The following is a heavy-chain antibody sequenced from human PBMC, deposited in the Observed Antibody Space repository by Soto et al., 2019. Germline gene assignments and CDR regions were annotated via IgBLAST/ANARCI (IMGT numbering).Heavy chain of an antibody. CDR2: IIPIFGTA. CDR3: ARDPHFWDTAMAPLDY. D-gene: IGHD5-18*01. J-gene: IGHJ4*02. CDR1: GGTFSSYA. V-gene: IGHV1-69*01. Sequence: QVQLVQSGAEVKKPGSSVKVSCKASGGTFSSYAISWVRQAPGQGLEWMGGIIPIFGTANYAQKFQGRVTITADESTSTAYMELSSLRSEDMAVYYCARDPHFWDTAMAPLDYWGQGTLVTVSS.